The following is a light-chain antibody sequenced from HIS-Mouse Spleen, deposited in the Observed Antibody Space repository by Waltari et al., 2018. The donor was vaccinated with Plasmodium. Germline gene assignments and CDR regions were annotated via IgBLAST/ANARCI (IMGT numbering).Light chain of an antibody. CDR2: EDS. CDR1: ALPKTY. J-gene: IGLJ3*02. V-gene: IGLV3-10*01. CDR3: YSTDSSGNHRV. Sequence: SYELTPPPSVSVSPGQTARIPCSGAALPKTYAYWYQQKAGQAPVLGIYEDSKRPSGIPERFSGSSSGTMATLTISGAQVEDEADYYCYSTDSSGNHRVFGGGTKLTVL.